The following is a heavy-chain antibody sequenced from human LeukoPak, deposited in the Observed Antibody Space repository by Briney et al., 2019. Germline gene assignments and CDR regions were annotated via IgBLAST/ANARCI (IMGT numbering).Heavy chain of an antibody. CDR2: ISSSSSYI. D-gene: IGHD6-19*01. CDR3: ARDSSGWRYYFDY. CDR1: GFTFSSYS. J-gene: IGHJ4*02. Sequence: GGSLRLSCAASGFTFSSYSMNWVRQAPGKGLEWVSSISSSSSYIYYADSVKGRFTISRDNAKNSLYLQMNSLRAEDTAVYYCARDSSGWRYYFDYWGPGTLVTVSS. V-gene: IGHV3-21*01.